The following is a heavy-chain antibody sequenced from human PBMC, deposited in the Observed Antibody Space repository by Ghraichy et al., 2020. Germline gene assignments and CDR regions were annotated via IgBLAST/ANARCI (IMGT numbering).Heavy chain of an antibody. V-gene: IGHV3-33*01. D-gene: IGHD1-26*01. J-gene: IGHJ6*02. Sequence: GGSLRLSCAASGSTFRAYELHWVRQAPGKGLEWVAVIRYDGTHEYYADSVKGRFTISRDNSKNTVFLLMNSLRAEDTAVYYCASLGSNYYFAMDLWGQGTTVTVSS. CDR3: ASLGSNYYFAMDL. CDR1: GSTFRAYE. CDR2: IRYDGTHE.